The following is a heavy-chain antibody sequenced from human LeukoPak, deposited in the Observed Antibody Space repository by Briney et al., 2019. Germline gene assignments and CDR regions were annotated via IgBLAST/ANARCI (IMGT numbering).Heavy chain of an antibody. CDR3: TRPYYYDSSGHDY. J-gene: IGHJ4*02. CDR2: IRSKANSYAT. D-gene: IGHD3-22*01. CDR1: GFTFSGSA. V-gene: IGHV3-73*01. Sequence: PGGSLRLSCAASGFTFSGSAMHWVRQASGKGLEWVGRIRSKANSYATAYAASVKGRFTISRDDSKNTAYLQMNSLKTEDTAVYYCTRPYYYDSSGHDYWGQGTLVTVSS.